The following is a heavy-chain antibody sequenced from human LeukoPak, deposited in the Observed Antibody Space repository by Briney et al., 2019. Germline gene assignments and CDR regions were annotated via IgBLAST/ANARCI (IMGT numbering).Heavy chain of an antibody. J-gene: IGHJ4*02. Sequence: SETLSLTCAVYGGSFSGYYWSWIRQPPGKGLEWIGEINHSGSTNYNPSLKSRVTISVDTSKNQFSLKLSSVTAADTAVYYCAREPIHGDHSYGNFDYWGQGTLVTVSS. V-gene: IGHV4-34*01. D-gene: IGHD5-18*01. CDR1: GGSFSGYY. CDR3: AREPIHGDHSYGNFDY. CDR2: INHSGST.